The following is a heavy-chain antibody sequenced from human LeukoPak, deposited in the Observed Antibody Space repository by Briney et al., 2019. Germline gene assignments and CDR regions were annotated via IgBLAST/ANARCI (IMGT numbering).Heavy chain of an antibody. V-gene: IGHV3-30-3*01. CDR3: ARGSWRLVRGAASFEF. D-gene: IGHD3-10*01. CDR2: ISYDGTNK. Sequence: PGRSLRLSCAASGFTFSSYAMHWVRHAAGKGLEWVAIISYDGTNKDYADSVKGRFTISRDNSKNTLYLQMNSLRTEDTAVYYCARGSWRLVRGAASFEFWGQGALVTVSS. CDR1: GFTFSSYA. J-gene: IGHJ4*02.